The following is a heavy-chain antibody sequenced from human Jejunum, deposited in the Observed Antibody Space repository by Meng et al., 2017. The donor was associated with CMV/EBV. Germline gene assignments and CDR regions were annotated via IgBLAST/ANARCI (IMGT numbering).Heavy chain of an antibody. Sequence: QVQLKRSGPGLGKPSETLPPTCTVCGGSISSYYWSWIRQPAGKGLEWIGRIYPNGNTNYNPSLKSRVTMSIDTSKNQFSLKLTSVTAADTAVYYCARDAPPNNYGWFDPWGQGTLVTVSS. CDR1: GGSISSYY. V-gene: IGHV4-4*07. CDR2: IYPNGNT. CDR3: ARDAPPNNYGWFDP. D-gene: IGHD5-18*01. J-gene: IGHJ5*02.